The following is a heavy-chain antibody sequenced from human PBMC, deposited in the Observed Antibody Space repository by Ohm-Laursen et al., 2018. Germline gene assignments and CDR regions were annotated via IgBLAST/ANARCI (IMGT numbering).Heavy chain of an antibody. CDR2: ISWNSGSI. J-gene: IGHJ6*02. CDR3: AKESRVYCSSTSCYPDYYYYGMDV. Sequence: SLRLSCAASGFTFADYAMHWVRQAPGKGLEWVSGISWNSGSIGYADSVKGRFTISRDNAKNSLYLQMNSLRAEDTALYYCAKESRVYCSSTSCYPDYYYYGMDVWGQGTTVTVSS. V-gene: IGHV3-9*01. D-gene: IGHD2-2*01. CDR1: GFTFADYA.